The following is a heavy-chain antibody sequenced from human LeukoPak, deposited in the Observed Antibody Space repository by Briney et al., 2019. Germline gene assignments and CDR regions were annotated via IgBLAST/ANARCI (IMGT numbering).Heavy chain of an antibody. J-gene: IGHJ4*02. CDR3: ARDFTITMVPR. Sequence: GGSLRLSCAASGFTFSSYEMNWVRQAPGKGLEWVSYISSSGSTIYYADSVKGRFTISRDNAKISLYLQMNSLRAEDTAVYYCARDFTITMVPRGGQGTLVTVSS. D-gene: IGHD3-10*01. CDR2: ISSSGSTI. V-gene: IGHV3-48*03. CDR1: GFTFSSYE.